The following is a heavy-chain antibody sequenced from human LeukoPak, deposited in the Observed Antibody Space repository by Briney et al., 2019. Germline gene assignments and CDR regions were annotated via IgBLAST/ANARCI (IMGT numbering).Heavy chain of an antibody. CDR2: ISSGTSYI. CDR1: GFTFSDYY. Sequence: GGSLRLSCAASGFTFSDYYMNWVRQAPWKGLEWVSSISSGTSYIYYADSVKGRFTISRDNAKNSLYLQMNSLRAEDTAVYYCARAGNYYGRHTNWFDPWGQGTLVTVSS. J-gene: IGHJ5*02. CDR3: ARAGNYYGRHTNWFDP. V-gene: IGHV3-21*01. D-gene: IGHD3-10*01.